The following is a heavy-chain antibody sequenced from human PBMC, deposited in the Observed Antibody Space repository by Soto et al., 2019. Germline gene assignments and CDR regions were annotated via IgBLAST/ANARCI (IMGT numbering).Heavy chain of an antibody. CDR1: GVSISSSKW. D-gene: IGHD1-26*01. CDR2: IYHSGST. J-gene: IGHJ4*02. Sequence: LRENLSLTCAVSGVSISSSKWWCWVRQPPGKGLEWIGEIYHSGSTNYNPSLKNRVTISVDTSKNQFSLKLSSVTAADTAVYYCARRYGSAIDYWGQGTLVTVS. CDR3: ARRYGSAIDY. V-gene: IGHV4-4*03.